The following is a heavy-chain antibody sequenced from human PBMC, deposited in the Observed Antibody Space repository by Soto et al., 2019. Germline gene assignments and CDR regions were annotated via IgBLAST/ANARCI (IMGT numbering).Heavy chain of an antibody. V-gene: IGHV3-23*01. CDR1: GFTFSSYA. CDR2: ISGSGGST. J-gene: IGHJ5*02. Sequence: EVQLLESGGGLVQPGGSLRLSCAASGFTFSSYAMSWVRQAPGKGLEWVSAISGSGGSTYYADSVKGRFTISRDNSKNTLYLQMNSLRAEDTAVYYCTKGPGSGGSCYVLETSPVGAWGQGTLVTVSS. CDR3: TKGPGSGGSCYVLETSPVGA. D-gene: IGHD2-15*01.